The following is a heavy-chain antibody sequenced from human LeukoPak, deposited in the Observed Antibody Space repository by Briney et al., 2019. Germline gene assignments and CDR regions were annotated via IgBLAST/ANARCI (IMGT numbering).Heavy chain of an antibody. CDR3: ARDPLQYGMDV. CDR2: IYYSGST. D-gene: IGHD4-11*01. J-gene: IGHJ6*02. V-gene: IGHV4-30-4*08. CDR1: GGSFSGYY. Sequence: SETLSLTCAVYGGSFSGYYWSWIRQPPGNGLEWIGYIYYSGSTYYNPSLKSRVTISVDTSKNQFSLKLSSVTAADTAVYYCARDPLQYGMDVWGQGTTVTVSS.